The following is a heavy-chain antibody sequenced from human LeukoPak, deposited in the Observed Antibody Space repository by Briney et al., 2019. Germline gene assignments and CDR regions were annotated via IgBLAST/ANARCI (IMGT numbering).Heavy chain of an antibody. J-gene: IGHJ4*02. CDR3: ARDLDYGVPHY. V-gene: IGHV1-69*04. Sequence: SVKVSCKASGGTFSSYAISWVRQAPGQGLEWMGRIIPILGIANYAQKFQGRVTITADKSTSTAYMELRSLRSDDTAVYYCARDLDYGVPHYWGQGTLVTVSS. CDR2: IIPILGIA. CDR1: GGTFSSYA. D-gene: IGHD4-17*01.